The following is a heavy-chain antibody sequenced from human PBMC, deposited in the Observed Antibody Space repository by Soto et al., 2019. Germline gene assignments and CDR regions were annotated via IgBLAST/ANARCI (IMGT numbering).Heavy chain of an antibody. CDR3: ARARAHCSSTSCPSYYYYGMDV. V-gene: IGHV1-3*01. Sequence: QVQLVQSGAEVKKPGASVKVSCKASGYTFTSYAMHWVRQAPGQRLEWMGWINAGNGNTKYSQKFQGRVTITRDTSASTAYMELSSLRSEDTAVYYCARARAHCSSTSCPSYYYYGMDVWGQGTTVTVSS. CDR1: GYTFTSYA. D-gene: IGHD2-2*01. J-gene: IGHJ6*02. CDR2: INAGNGNT.